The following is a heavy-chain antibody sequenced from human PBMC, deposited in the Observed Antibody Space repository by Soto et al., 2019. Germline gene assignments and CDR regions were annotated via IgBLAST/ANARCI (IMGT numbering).Heavy chain of an antibody. D-gene: IGHD3-16*01. Sequence: SETLSLTCTVSGGSISSGDYYWSWIRQPPGKGLEWIGYIYYSGSTYYNPSLKSRVTISVDTSKNQFSLKLSSVTAADTAVYYCARVGRAIRVSGSLDTGNWFDPWGQGTLVTVSS. J-gene: IGHJ5*02. V-gene: IGHV4-30-4*01. CDR3: ARVGRAIRVSGSLDTGNWFDP. CDR1: GGSISSGDYY. CDR2: IYYSGST.